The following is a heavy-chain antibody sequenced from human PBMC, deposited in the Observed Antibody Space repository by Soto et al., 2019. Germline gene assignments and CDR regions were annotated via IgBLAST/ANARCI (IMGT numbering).Heavy chain of an antibody. CDR3: AKDRGYSSGWYKTSPAYGMDV. J-gene: IGHJ6*02. V-gene: IGHV3-30*18. CDR2: ISYDGSNK. CDR1: GFTFSSYG. D-gene: IGHD6-19*01. Sequence: QVQLVESGGGVVQPGRSLRLSCAASGFTFSSYGMHWVRQAPGKGLEWVAVISYDGSNKYYADSVKGRFTISRDNSKNTLYLQMNSLRAEDTAVYYCAKDRGYSSGWYKTSPAYGMDVWGQGTTVTVSS.